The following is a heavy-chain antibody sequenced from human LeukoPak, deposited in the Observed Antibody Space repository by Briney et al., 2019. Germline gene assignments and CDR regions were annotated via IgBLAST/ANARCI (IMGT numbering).Heavy chain of an antibody. CDR3: ASRSDSSGWYEGY. CDR2: IDHSDSYT. D-gene: IGHD6-19*01. J-gene: IGHJ4*02. Sequence: GESLKISCKGSGYSFTSYWISWVRQLPGKGLEWMGRIDHSDSYTNYSPSFQGHVTISADKSISTAYLQWSSLKASDTAMYYCASRSDSSGWYEGYWGQGTLVTVSS. CDR1: GYSFTSYW. V-gene: IGHV5-10-1*01.